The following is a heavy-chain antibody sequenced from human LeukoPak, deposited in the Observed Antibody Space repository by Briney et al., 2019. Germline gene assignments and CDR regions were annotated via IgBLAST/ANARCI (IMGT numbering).Heavy chain of an antibody. CDR2: IFYRVTT. Sequence: PSETLSLTCTVSGDSITTYYWSWSRQSPGKGLEWIAYIFYRVTTNYNPSLKSRITISVDTSKTQFSLRLSSVTAADTAVYYCVSSSPRYCTGGTCYSSRGFDYWGQGMLVTVSS. J-gene: IGHJ4*02. CDR1: GDSITTYY. V-gene: IGHV4-59*01. D-gene: IGHD2-15*01. CDR3: VSSSPRYCTGGTCYSSRGFDY.